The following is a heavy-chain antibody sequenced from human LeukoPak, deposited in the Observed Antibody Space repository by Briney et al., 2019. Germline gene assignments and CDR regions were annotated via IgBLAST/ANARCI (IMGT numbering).Heavy chain of an antibody. CDR1: GFTFSSYG. CDR3: AKERDGAYCSSTSCPPDY. Sequence: GGSLRLSCAASGFTFSSYGMHWVRQAPCKGLEWVAFVRYDGSNKYYADSVKGRFTISRDNSKNTLYLQMNSLRAEDTAVYYCAKERDGAYCSSTSCPPDYWGQGTLVTVSS. J-gene: IGHJ4*02. V-gene: IGHV3-30*02. D-gene: IGHD2-2*01. CDR2: VRYDGSNK.